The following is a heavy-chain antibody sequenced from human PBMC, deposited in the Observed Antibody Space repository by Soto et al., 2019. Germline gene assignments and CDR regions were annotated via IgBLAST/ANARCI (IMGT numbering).Heavy chain of an antibody. Sequence: QVQLVQSGAEVKKPGASVKVSCKASGYTFTSYGISWVRQAPGQGLEWMGWISAYNGNTNYAQKLQGRVTMTTDTSTSTAYMELRSLRSDDTAVDYCASGLIGRKGRWLSFEVAFDIWGQGTMVTVSS. CDR2: ISAYNGNT. CDR3: ASGLIGRKGRWLSFEVAFDI. J-gene: IGHJ3*02. D-gene: IGHD3-22*01. CDR1: GYTFTSYG. V-gene: IGHV1-18*01.